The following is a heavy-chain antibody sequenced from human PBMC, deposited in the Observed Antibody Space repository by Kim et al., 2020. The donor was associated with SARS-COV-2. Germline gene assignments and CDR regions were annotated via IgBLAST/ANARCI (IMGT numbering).Heavy chain of an antibody. CDR2: IYPGDSDT. D-gene: IGHD3-3*01. CDR3: ARQGRTTYDFWSGWAPLMDV. CDR1: GYSFTSYW. V-gene: IGHV5-51*01. Sequence: GESLKISCKGSGYSFTSYWIGWVRQMPGKGLEWMGIIYPGDSDTRYSPSFQGQVTISADKSISTAYLQWSSLKASDTAMYYCARQGRTTYDFWSGWAPLMDVWGQGTTVTVSS. J-gene: IGHJ6*02.